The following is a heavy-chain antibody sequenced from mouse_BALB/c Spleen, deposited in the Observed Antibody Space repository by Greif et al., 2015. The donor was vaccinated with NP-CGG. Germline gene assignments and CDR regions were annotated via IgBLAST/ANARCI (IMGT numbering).Heavy chain of an antibody. D-gene: IGHD2-4*01. CDR2: INPSTGYT. J-gene: IGHJ1*01. V-gene: IGHV1-7*01. CDR3: ARDYDYWYFDV. CDR1: GYTFTSYW. Sequence: HVQLKQSGAELAKPGASVKMSCKASGYTFTSYWMHWVKQRPGQGLEWIGYINPSTGYTEYNQKFKDKATLTADKSSSTAYMQLSSLTSEDSAVYYCARDYDYWYFDVWGAGTTVTVSS.